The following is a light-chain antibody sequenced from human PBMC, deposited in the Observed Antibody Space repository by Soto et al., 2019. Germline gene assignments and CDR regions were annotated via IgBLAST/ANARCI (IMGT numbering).Light chain of an antibody. Sequence: AIRMTQSPSSFSASTGDRVTITCRASQGISCYLAWYQQKPGKAPKLLIYAASTLQSGVPSRFSGSGSGTDFTLTISCLQSEDFATYYCQQYYRYPRTFGQGTKVEIK. J-gene: IGKJ1*01. CDR3: QQYYRYPRT. CDR2: AAS. V-gene: IGKV1-8*01. CDR1: QGISCY.